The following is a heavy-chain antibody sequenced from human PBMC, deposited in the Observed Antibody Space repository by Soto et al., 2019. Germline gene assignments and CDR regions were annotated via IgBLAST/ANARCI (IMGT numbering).Heavy chain of an antibody. V-gene: IGHV3-33*08. CDR1: GFTFSDYA. J-gene: IGHJ4*02. CDR3: ARYFRGSGRYFFDY. Sequence: PGGSLRLSCAASGFTFSDYAMYWVRQAPGKGLEWVAAIWSDGKKENYAQSTKGRFTISRDNAKDSLYLQMNSLRGEDTAVYYCARYFRGSGRYFFDYWGQGTLVTVSS. CDR2: IWSDGKKE. D-gene: IGHD6-19*01.